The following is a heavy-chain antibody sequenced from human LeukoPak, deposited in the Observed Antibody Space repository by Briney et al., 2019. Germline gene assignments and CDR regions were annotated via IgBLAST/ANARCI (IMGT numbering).Heavy chain of an antibody. CDR3: ARVAVAGPTGWFDS. CDR1: GFALRSYT. Sequence: GGSLRLSCAASGFALRSYTVTWVRQAPGKGLEWVSSMSSTSAYIYHAESVKGRFSISRDNVDNVVHLQMSSLTNEDTAVYYCARVAVAGPTGWFDSWGQGTLVTVSS. CDR2: MSSTSAYI. V-gene: IGHV3-21*01. J-gene: IGHJ5*01. D-gene: IGHD6-19*01.